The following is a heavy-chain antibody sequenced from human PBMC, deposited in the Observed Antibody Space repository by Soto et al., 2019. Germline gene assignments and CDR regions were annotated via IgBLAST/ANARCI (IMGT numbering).Heavy chain of an antibody. CDR1: GYTFTSYG. J-gene: IGHJ4*02. CDR3: AREMDRVVVAATPHYFDY. V-gene: IGHV1-18*01. CDR2: ISAYNGNT. D-gene: IGHD2-15*01. Sequence: GASVKVSCKASGYTFTSYGISWVRQAPGQGLEWMGWISAYNGNTNYAQKLQGRVTMTTDTSTSTAYMELRSLRSDDTAVYYCAREMDRVVVAATPHYFDYWGQGTLVTVSS.